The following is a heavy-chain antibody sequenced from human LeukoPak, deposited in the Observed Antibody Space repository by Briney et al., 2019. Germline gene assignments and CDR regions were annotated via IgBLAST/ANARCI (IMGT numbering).Heavy chain of an antibody. CDR2: IYYSGST. CDR1: GGSISSSSYY. Sequence: SETLSLTCTVSGGSISSSSYYWGWIRQPPGKGREWIGYIYYSGSTNYNPSLKSRITISVDTSKNQFSLKLSSVTAADSAVYYCARLSSICFDPWGQGTLVTVSS. J-gene: IGHJ5*02. V-gene: IGHV4-61*05. D-gene: IGHD6-6*01. CDR3: ARLSSICFDP.